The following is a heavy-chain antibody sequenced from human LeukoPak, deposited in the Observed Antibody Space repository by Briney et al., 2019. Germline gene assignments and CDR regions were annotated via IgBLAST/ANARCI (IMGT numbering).Heavy chain of an antibody. J-gene: IGHJ3*02. V-gene: IGHV3-48*03. CDR1: GFTFSSYE. D-gene: IGHD3-16*01. CDR2: ISSNTTII. CDR3: GASRQYVGAFDI. Sequence: GSLRLSCAASGFTFSSYELYWVRQAPGKGLEWISYISSNTTIIKYAHAVRGRFTISRDDARESLYLQMSSLRADDTAIYYCGASRQYVGAFDIWGQGTLVTVSS.